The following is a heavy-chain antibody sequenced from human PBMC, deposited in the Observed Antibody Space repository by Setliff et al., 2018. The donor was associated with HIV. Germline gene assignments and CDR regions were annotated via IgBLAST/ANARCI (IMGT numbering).Heavy chain of an antibody. CDR1: GFTFSSYS. CDR3: ARDVSWRVRTYIDY. J-gene: IGHJ4*02. V-gene: IGHV3-21*01. D-gene: IGHD3-3*01. CDR2: ISSSSSYI. Sequence: GALRLSCAASGFTFSSYSMNWVRQAPGKGLEWVSSISSSSSYIYYADSVKGRFTISRDNAKNSLYLQMNSLRAEDTAVYYCARDVSWRVRTYIDYWGQGALVTVSS.